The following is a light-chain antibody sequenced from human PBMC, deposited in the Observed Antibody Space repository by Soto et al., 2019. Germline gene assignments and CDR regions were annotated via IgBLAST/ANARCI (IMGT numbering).Light chain of an antibody. CDR3: QQYYSYPFT. CDR1: QGISSY. Sequence: AIRMTQSPSSFSASTGDRVTITCRASQGISSYLAWYQQKPGKAPKLLIYSPSTLQSAVPSRFNGSGSGTDFTLTISCLQSEYFTTYYCQQYYSYPFTFGPGTKVDIK. CDR2: SPS. V-gene: IGKV1-8*01. J-gene: IGKJ3*01.